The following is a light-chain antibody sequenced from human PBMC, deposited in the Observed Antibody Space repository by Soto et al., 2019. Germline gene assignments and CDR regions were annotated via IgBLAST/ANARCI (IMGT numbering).Light chain of an antibody. CDR2: KAS. V-gene: IGKV1-5*03. Sequence: DIQMTQSPSTLSGSVGDRVTITCRASQTISSWLAWYQQKPGKAPKLLIYKASTLKSGVPSRFSGSGSGTEFTLTISSLQPDDFATYYCQQLNSYPSFTFGPGTKVDIK. CDR3: QQLNSYPSFT. CDR1: QTISSW. J-gene: IGKJ3*01.